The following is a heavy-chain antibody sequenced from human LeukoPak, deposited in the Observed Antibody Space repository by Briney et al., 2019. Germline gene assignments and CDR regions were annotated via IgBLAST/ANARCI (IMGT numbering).Heavy chain of an antibody. Sequence: SQTLSLTCTVSGGSISSGSYYWSWIRQPAGKGLEWIGYIYYSGSTNYNPSLKSRVTISVDTSKNQFSLKLSSVTAADTAVYYCARGQAVAGGDNWFDPWGQGTLVTVSS. J-gene: IGHJ5*02. CDR3: ARGQAVAGGDNWFDP. CDR1: GGSISSGSYY. V-gene: IGHV4-61*10. D-gene: IGHD6-19*01. CDR2: IYYSGST.